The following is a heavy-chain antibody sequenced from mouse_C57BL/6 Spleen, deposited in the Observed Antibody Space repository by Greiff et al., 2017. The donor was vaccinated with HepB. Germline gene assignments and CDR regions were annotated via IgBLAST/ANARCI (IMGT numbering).Heavy chain of an antibody. V-gene: IGHV1-80*01. CDR1: GYAFSSYW. J-gene: IGHJ2*01. D-gene: IGHD2-10*02. CDR3: ARSDRYGNFPFDY. Sequence: VQLVESGAELVKPGASVKISCKASGYAFSSYWMNWVKQRPGKGLEWIGQIYPGDGDTNYNGKFKGKATLTADKSSSTAYMQLSSLTSEDSAVYFCARSDRYGNFPFDYWGQGTTLTVSS. CDR2: IYPGDGDT.